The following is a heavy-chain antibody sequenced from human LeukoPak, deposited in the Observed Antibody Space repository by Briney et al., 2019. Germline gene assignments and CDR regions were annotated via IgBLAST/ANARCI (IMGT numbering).Heavy chain of an antibody. V-gene: IGHV3-7*05. CDR1: GFIFSDYW. Sequence: GGSLRLSCAASGFIFSDYWMNWVRQAPGRGLEWVANIDQSGGRNNYVDSVKGRFTISRDNAKNSLFLEMSSLRADDTAVYFCARDVEGGTFDIWGQGTTVTVSS. J-gene: IGHJ3*02. CDR2: IDQSGGRN. CDR3: ARDVEGGTFDI. D-gene: IGHD3-16*01.